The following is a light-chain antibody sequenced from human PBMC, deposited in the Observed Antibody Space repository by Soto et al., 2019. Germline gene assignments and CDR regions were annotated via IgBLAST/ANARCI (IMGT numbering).Light chain of an antibody. CDR3: HKYNSAPLT. CDR1: QGISNY. CDR2: AAS. V-gene: IGKV1-27*01. J-gene: IGKJ4*01. Sequence: DIQMTQSPSSLSASVEDRVTITCRASQGISNYVAWYQQKPGKVPKLLMYAASTLQSGVPARFSGSGSGTDFTLTISSLQPEDVAAYYCHKYNSAPLTFGGGTKVEIK.